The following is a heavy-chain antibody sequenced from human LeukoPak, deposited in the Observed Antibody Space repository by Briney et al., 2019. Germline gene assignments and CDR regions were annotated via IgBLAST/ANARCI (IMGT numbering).Heavy chain of an antibody. CDR2: INRAGSEK. CDR1: GFTCSSYW. J-gene: IGHJ5*02. Sequence: PGGSLRLYCAASGFTCSSYWMMWVRQAQGQGREGVANINRAGSEKYYVDSVKGRFTISRDNAKNSLYLQMSSLRAEDTAVYYCARDEERTGSLVFPWGQGTLVTVSS. V-gene: IGHV3-7*01. CDR3: ARDEERTGSLVFP. D-gene: IGHD1-1*01.